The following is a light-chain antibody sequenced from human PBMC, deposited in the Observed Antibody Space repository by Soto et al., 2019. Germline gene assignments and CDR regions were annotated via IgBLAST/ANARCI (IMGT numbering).Light chain of an antibody. CDR3: QQYNNCPWT. CDR2: RAS. Sequence: ETVMTQSPATLSVSPGERATLSCRASQTVSSNLAWYQQRPGQAVRLLIFRASTRATGIPARFSGSGSGTEFTLTISSLQSEDSAVYFCQQYNNCPWTFGQGTKVEIK. CDR1: QTVSSN. V-gene: IGKV3D-15*01. J-gene: IGKJ1*01.